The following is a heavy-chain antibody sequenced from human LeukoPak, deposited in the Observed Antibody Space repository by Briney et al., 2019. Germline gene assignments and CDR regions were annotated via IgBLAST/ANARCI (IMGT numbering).Heavy chain of an antibody. CDR3: ARERVTTGGDASDI. CDR1: GFTFRSSE. CDR2: ISGFGTKR. Sequence: GGSLRLSCVASGFTFRSSEMNWVRQAPGKGLEWVSYISGFGTKRYYADSVKGRFTVSRDNAKNSLYLQMNSLRAEDTAIYYCARERVTTGGDASDIWGQGTMVTVSS. D-gene: IGHD4-11*01. V-gene: IGHV3-48*03. J-gene: IGHJ3*02.